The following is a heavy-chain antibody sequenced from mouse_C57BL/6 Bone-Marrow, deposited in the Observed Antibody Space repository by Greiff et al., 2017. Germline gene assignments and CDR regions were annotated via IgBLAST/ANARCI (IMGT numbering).Heavy chain of an antibody. J-gene: IGHJ2*01. Sequence: IQLQQSGPELVKPGASVKISCKASGYTFTDDYMNWVKQSHGKSLEWIGDINPNNGGTSYNQKFKGKATLTVDKSSSTAYMELRSLTSEDSAVYYSAVYYGRSDYWGQGTTLTVSS. V-gene: IGHV1-26*01. CDR1: GYTFTDDY. CDR2: INPNNGGT. D-gene: IGHD2-1*01. CDR3: AVYYGRSDY.